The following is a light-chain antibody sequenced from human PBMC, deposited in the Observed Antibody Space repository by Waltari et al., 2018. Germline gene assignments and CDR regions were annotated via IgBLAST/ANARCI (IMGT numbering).Light chain of an antibody. CDR2: DVS. Sequence: DFQLTQSPSFLSASVGDRVTITCRASQGISRHLAWYQQKPGEAPKLLIYDVSTLHSGVPSRFSGSGSGTEFTLTISSLQPEDFATYYCQKSSSTPPWTFGQGTKVEIK. CDR1: QGISRH. J-gene: IGKJ1*01. CDR3: QKSSSTPPWT. V-gene: IGKV1-9*01.